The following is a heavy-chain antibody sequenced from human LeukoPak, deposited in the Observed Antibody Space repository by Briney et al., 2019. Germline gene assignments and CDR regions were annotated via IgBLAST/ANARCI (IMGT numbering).Heavy chain of an antibody. CDR3: AREEGSYPYYYYYMDV. J-gene: IGHJ6*03. CDR2: ISSSSSYI. D-gene: IGHD3-10*01. Sequence: PGGSLRLSCAASGSTFSSYSMNWVRQAPGKGLEWVSSISSSSSYIYYADSVKGRFTISRDNAKNSLYLQMNSLRAEDTAVYYCAREEGSYPYYYYYMDVWGKGTTVTISS. V-gene: IGHV3-21*01. CDR1: GSTFSSYS.